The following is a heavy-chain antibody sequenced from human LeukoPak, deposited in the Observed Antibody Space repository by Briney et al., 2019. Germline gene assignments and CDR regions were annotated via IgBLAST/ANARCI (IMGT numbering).Heavy chain of an antibody. J-gene: IGHJ4*02. D-gene: IGHD6-19*01. CDR2: ISYDGSNK. Sequence: GGSLRPSRPASSVTFTIYSMHSVSQAPGKGLEWVSVISYDGSNKYYADSVKGRFTISRDNSKNTLYLQMNSLRAEDTAVYYCARIVAGFDYWGQGTLVTVSS. V-gene: IGHV3-30-3*01. CDR1: SVTFTIYS. CDR3: ARIVAGFDY.